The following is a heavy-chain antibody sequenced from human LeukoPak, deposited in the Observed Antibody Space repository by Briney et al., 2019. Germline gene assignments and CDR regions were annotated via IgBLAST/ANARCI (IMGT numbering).Heavy chain of an antibody. CDR1: GFTFSNNW. D-gene: IGHD2-8*02. Sequence: GGSLRLSCAASGFTFSNNWMSWVRQAPGKGLECVANIKKDGSEKYYINSVKGRFTISRDNAKNSVFLQMNSLRAEDTALYYCVKDAGTAWGQGTLVTVSS. CDR3: VKDAGTA. CDR2: IKKDGSEK. J-gene: IGHJ5*02. V-gene: IGHV3-7*01.